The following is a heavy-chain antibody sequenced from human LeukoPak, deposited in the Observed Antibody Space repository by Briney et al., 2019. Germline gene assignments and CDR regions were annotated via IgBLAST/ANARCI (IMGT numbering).Heavy chain of an antibody. CDR1: GFTFSRNG. J-gene: IGHJ4*02. CDR2: IWYDGSNK. CDR3: AKDLWFGDNNYYFDY. V-gene: IGHV3-30*02. D-gene: IGHD3-10*01. Sequence: PGGSLRLSCAASGFTFSRNGMHWVRQAPGKGLEWVAVIWYDGSNKYYADSVKGRFTISRDNSKNTLYLQMNSLRAEDTAVYYCAKDLWFGDNNYYFDYWGQGTLVTVSS.